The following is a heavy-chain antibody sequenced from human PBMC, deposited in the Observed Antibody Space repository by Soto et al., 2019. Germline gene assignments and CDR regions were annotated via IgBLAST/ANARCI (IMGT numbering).Heavy chain of an antibody. CDR2: INAGNGNT. CDR3: ARTTSWIQLWLRNDAFDI. V-gene: IGHV1-3*01. J-gene: IGHJ3*02. D-gene: IGHD5-18*01. CDR1: GDTFNFYT. Sequence: ASVKVSCTASGDTFNFYTSNWVRQAPGQGIEWMGWINAGNGNTKYSQKFQGRVTITRDTSASTAYVELSSLRSEDTAVYYCARTTSWIQLWLRNDAFDIWGQGTMVTVS.